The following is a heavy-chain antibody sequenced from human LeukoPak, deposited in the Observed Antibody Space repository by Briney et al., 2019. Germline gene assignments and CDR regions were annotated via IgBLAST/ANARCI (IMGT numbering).Heavy chain of an antibody. D-gene: IGHD4-17*01. CDR2: IYYSGST. CDR1: GGSISSYY. J-gene: IGHJ6*03. Sequence: PSETLSLTCTVSGGSISSYYWSWIRQPPGKGLEWIGYIYYSGSTNYNPSLKSRVTMSVDTSKNQFSLKLSSVTAADTAVYYCARITVTTDYYMDVWGKGTTVTISS. V-gene: IGHV4-59*12. CDR3: ARITVTTDYYMDV.